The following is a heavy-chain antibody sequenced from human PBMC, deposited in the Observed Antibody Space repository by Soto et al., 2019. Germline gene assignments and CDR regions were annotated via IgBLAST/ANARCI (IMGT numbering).Heavy chain of an antibody. Sequence: PGESLKISCKGSGYSFTSYWIGWVRQMPGKGLEWMGISPSFQGQVTISADKSISTAYLQWSSLKASDTAMYYCARHGYSSSSNYYYGMDVWGQGTTVTVSS. CDR3: ARHGYSSSSNYYYGMDV. CDR1: GYSFTSYW. J-gene: IGHJ6*02. D-gene: IGHD6-6*01. V-gene: IGHV5-51*01.